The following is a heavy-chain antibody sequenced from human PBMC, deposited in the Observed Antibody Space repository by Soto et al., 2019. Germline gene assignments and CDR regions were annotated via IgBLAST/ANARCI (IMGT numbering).Heavy chain of an antibody. CDR1: GFAFNTYG. CDR2: TSSDGSVI. Sequence: GGSLRLSCVASGFAFNTYGMHWVRQAPGMGLEWVAVTSSDGSVINYAESVKGRFTISRDNSRNTLYLQMNSLRAEDTAVYYCARTAVAGTVQYLSAPGDYWGQGTLVTVSS. J-gene: IGHJ4*02. D-gene: IGHD6-19*01. V-gene: IGHV3-30*03. CDR3: ARTAVAGTVQYLSAPGDY.